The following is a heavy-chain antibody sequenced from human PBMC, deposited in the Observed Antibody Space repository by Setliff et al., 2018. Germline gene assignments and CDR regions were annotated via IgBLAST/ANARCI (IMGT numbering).Heavy chain of an antibody. D-gene: IGHD2-2*02. CDR2: INQDGSEK. Sequence: GGSLRLSCVASGFTFSRYWMSWVRQAPGKGLEWVANINQDGSEKYYVDSVRGRFTISRDNAKNSLYLQMNSLRADDAAVYYCARSSAPIKRDYMDVWGKGTTVTVSS. CDR1: GFTFSRYW. CDR3: ARSSAPIKRDYMDV. V-gene: IGHV3-7*01. J-gene: IGHJ6*03.